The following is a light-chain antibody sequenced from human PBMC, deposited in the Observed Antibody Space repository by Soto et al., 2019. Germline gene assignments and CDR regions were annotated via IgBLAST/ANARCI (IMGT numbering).Light chain of an antibody. CDR3: PHSYSSPPT. CDR1: QDISSS. CDR2: GAS. V-gene: IGKV1-8*01. Sequence: AIRMTQSPSSFSASIGDRVTITCRASQDISSSLGWYQQIPGRAPKLLISGASNLQSGVPSRFSGSGSGTDFTLTISSLQSQDFVTYYCPHSYSSPPTFRQRTKVKIX. J-gene: IGKJ1*01.